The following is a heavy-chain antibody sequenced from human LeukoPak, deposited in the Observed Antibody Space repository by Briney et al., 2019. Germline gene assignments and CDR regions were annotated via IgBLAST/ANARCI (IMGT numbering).Heavy chain of an antibody. CDR3: ARDRRMVTAYGAFDI. D-gene: IGHD2-21*01. J-gene: IGHJ3*02. CDR2: IYYSGST. CDR1: GGSISSYY. Sequence: KPSETLSLTCTVSGGSISSYYWSWIRQPPGKGLEWIGYIYYSGSTYYNPSLKSRVTISVDTSKNQFSLKLSSVTAADTAVYYCARDRRMVTAYGAFDIWGQGTMVTVSS. V-gene: IGHV4-59*12.